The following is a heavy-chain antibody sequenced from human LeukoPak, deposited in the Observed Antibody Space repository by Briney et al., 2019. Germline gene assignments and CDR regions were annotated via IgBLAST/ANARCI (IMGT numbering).Heavy chain of an antibody. CDR3: AKGSSGRLWSHFDY. CDR2: ISGSGGSK. D-gene: IGHD5-18*01. J-gene: IGHJ4*02. V-gene: IGHV3-23*01. Sequence: GGSLRLSCAASGFTFSSYAMRWVRQAPGKGLEWVSSISGSGGSKYYADSVKGRFTISRDNSKNTLYLQMNSLRDEDTAVYYCAKGSSGRLWSHFDYWGQGALVTVSS. CDR1: GFTFSSYA.